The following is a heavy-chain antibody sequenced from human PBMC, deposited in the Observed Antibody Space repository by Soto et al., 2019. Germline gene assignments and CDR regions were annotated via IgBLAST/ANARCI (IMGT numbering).Heavy chain of an antibody. D-gene: IGHD3-9*01. J-gene: IGHJ6*02. CDR1: GYTFTSYA. CDR2: INAGNGNT. CDR3: ASPAVSTIFRGMDV. V-gene: IGHV1-3*01. Sequence: ASVKVSCKASGYTFTSYAMHWVRQAPGQRLEWMGWINAGNGNTKYSQKFQGRVTITRDTSASTAYMALSSLRSEDTAVYYCASPAVSTIFRGMDVWGQGTTVTVSS.